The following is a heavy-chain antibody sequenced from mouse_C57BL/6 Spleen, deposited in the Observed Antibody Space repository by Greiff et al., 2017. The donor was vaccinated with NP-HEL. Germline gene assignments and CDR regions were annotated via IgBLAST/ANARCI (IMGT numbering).Heavy chain of an antibody. J-gene: IGHJ4*01. D-gene: IGHD1-1*01. CDR1: GFNITDYY. Sequence: VQLQQSGAELVKPGASVKLSCTASGFNITDYYMHWVKQRPEQGLEWIGRIDPEDGETKYDPKFKGKATITADTSSNTAYLQLSSLTSEDTAVYYCAPTVVGGAMDYWGQGTSVTVSS. V-gene: IGHV14-2*01. CDR2: IDPEDGET. CDR3: APTVVGGAMDY.